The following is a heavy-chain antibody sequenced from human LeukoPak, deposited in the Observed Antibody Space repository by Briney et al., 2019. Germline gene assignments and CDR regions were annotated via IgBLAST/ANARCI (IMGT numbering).Heavy chain of an antibody. D-gene: IGHD2-15*01. V-gene: IGHV4-59*01. CDR1: GGSISNYY. J-gene: IGHJ4*02. CDR3: ARGYCSGGSCYNFDY. Sequence: SETLSLTCTVSGGSISNYYWSWIRQPPGKGLEWIGYIYYSGSTNYNPSLKSRVTISVDTSKNQFSLKLSSVTAADTAAYYCARGYCSGGSCYNFDYWGQGTLVTVSS. CDR2: IYYSGST.